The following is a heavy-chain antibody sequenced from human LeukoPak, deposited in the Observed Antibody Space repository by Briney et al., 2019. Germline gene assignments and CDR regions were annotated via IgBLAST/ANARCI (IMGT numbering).Heavy chain of an antibody. Sequence: GGSLRLSCAASGFTFSNSAMSWVCQAPGKGLEWVSTLSGSGITTYYADSVKGRFTISRDNSKNTLYLQMNSLRAEDTAVYYCAKGIYSSGWSYFDYWGHGTLVTVSS. CDR2: LSGSGITT. D-gene: IGHD6-19*01. CDR1: GFTFSNSA. V-gene: IGHV3-23*01. J-gene: IGHJ4*01. CDR3: AKGIYSSGWSYFDY.